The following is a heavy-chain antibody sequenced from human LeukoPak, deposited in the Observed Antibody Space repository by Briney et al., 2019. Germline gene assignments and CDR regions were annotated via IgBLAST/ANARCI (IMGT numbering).Heavy chain of an antibody. CDR3: ARDQASSLDYVPVGPPDY. J-gene: IGHJ4*02. CDR1: GYTFTSYY. D-gene: IGHD4-17*01. V-gene: IGHV1-46*01. Sequence: ASVKVSCKSSGYTFTSYYMHWVRQAPGQGLEWMGIINPSGGSTSYAQKFQGRVTMTRDTSTSTVYMELSSLRSEDTAVYYCARDQASSLDYVPVGPPDYWGQGTLVTVSS. CDR2: INPSGGST.